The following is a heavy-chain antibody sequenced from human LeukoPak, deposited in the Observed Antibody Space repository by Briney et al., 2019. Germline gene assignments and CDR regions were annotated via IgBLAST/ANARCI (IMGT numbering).Heavy chain of an antibody. D-gene: IGHD2-21*02. V-gene: IGHV1-46*01. CDR2: INPNGGTT. J-gene: IGHJ5*02. CDR1: GYTFTRHW. CDR3: ARDHSNEMCGGGCYASWFDP. Sequence: GASVKVSCKPSGYTFTRHWMHWVRQAPGQGLEWMGIINPNGGTTNFAQKFQGRVTMTTDTSTSTVYMELSSLTSEDTAVYYCARDHSNEMCGGGCYASWFDPWGQGTLVTVSS.